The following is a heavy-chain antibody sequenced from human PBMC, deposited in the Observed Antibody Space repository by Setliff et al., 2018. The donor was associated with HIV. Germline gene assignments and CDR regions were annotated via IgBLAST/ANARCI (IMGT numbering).Heavy chain of an antibody. Sequence: PGGSLRLSCAASGFISSSYWVSWVRQAPGKGLEWVSNMNSDGSTTAYADPVKGRVTVSRDNAKSTVYLQMNSLRVEDTAVYYCAREDVTTSGLDIWGQGTMVTVSS. D-gene: IGHD4-17*01. CDR3: AREDVTTSGLDI. J-gene: IGHJ3*02. CDR2: MNSDGSTT. CDR1: GFISSSYW. V-gene: IGHV3-74*01.